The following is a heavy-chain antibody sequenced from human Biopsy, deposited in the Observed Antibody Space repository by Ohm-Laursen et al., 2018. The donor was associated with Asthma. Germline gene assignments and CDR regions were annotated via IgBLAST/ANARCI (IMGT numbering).Heavy chain of an antibody. CDR3: AKNSRRGSHDPFDI. CDR2: ISYDGMNK. J-gene: IGHJ3*02. Sequence: SLRLSCSASGFTFSSYAMHWVRQAPGKGLQWVAGISYDGMNKYYGDSVGGRFTISRDNAKTSLYLQMNSLRDGDTAVYFCAKNSRRGSHDPFDIWGQGTMVTVSS. D-gene: IGHD1-26*01. CDR1: GFTFSSYA. V-gene: IGHV3-30*04.